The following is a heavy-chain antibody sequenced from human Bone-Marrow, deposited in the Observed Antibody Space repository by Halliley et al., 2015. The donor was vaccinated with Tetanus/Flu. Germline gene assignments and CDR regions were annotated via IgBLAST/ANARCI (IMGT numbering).Heavy chain of an antibody. Sequence: SLRLSCAASGFTFSSYEMNWVRQAPGKGLEWVSYISSSGSHIYYADSVKGRFTISRDDAKNSLFLQMNSLRVEDTAIYYCARDGQQLVPIDYWGQGTLVTFSS. J-gene: IGHJ4*02. V-gene: IGHV3-48*03. CDR2: ISSSGSHI. CDR3: ARDGQQLVPIDY. CDR1: GFTFSSYE. D-gene: IGHD6-13*01.